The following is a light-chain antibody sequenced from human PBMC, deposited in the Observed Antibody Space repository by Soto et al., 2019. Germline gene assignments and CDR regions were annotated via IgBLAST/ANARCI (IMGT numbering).Light chain of an antibody. V-gene: IGLV2-11*01. Sequence: QSALTQPRSVSASPGQSVTISCTGTSSDVGGYNYVSWYQQHPGKAPKFMIYDVSKRPSGVPDRFSGSKSGNTASLTISGLQAEDEADYYCCSYAVTYYVFGTGPKLTVL. CDR1: SSDVGGYNY. CDR3: CSYAVTYYV. CDR2: DVS. J-gene: IGLJ1*01.